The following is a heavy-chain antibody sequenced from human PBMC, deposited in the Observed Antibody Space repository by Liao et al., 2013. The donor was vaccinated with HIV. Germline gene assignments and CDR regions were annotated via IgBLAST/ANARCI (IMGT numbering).Heavy chain of an antibody. D-gene: IGHD6-19*01. CDR3: ARGRAAVAGIDY. Sequence: QVQLQESGPGLVKPSQTLSLTCTVSGGSISSGSSYWSWIRQPAGKGLEWIGRIYISGITYKNPSLKSRVTISLDTSKNQFFLRLRSVIAADTAVYYCARGRAAVAGIDYWGQGTLVTVSS. V-gene: IGHV4-61*02. CDR1: GGSISSGSSY. J-gene: IGHJ4*02. CDR2: IYISGIT.